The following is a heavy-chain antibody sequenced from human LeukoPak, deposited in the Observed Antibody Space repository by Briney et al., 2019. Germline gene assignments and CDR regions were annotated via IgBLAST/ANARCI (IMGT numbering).Heavy chain of an antibody. J-gene: IGHJ4*02. CDR2: ISRSGDST. Sequence: GGSLRLSCAASGFTFSSYAMSWVRQAPGKGLEWVSSISRSGDSTYYADSVKGRFTISRDNSKNTLYLQMNSLRAEDTAVYYCARGRSLDYWGQGALVTVSS. CDR3: ARGRSLDY. CDR1: GFTFSSYA. V-gene: IGHV3-23*01.